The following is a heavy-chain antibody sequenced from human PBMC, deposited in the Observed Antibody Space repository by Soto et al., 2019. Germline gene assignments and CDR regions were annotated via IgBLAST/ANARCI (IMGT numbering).Heavy chain of an antibody. J-gene: IGHJ6*02. Sequence: GGSLRLSCAASGLTFSSYGMHWVRQAPGKGLEWVAVISYDGSNKYYADSVKGRFTISRDNSKNTLYLQMNSLRAEDTAVYYCAKDRRDFWSGYYDPRYYYYGMDVWGQGTTVTVSS. CDR1: GLTFSSYG. D-gene: IGHD3-3*01. CDR3: AKDRRDFWSGYYDPRYYYYGMDV. CDR2: ISYDGSNK. V-gene: IGHV3-30*18.